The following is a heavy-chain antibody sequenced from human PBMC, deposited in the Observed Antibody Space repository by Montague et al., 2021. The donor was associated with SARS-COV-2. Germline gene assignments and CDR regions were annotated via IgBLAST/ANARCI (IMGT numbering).Heavy chain of an antibody. CDR2: KFHSGST. J-gene: IGHJ4*02. Sequence: SETLSPTCTVSNYSVSSGYYWGWIRQFPGKGLEWIGFKFHSGSTYYNPSLRSRVLTSVDTSKNQVSLKLRSVSAADTAVYYCARGVVGPTVLFLEYWGQGILVAVSS. CDR3: ARGVVGPTVLFLEY. D-gene: IGHD1-26*01. V-gene: IGHV4-38-2*02. CDR1: NYSVSSGYY.